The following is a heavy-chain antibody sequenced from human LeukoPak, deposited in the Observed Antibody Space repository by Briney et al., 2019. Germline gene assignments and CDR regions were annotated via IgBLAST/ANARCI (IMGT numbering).Heavy chain of an antibody. Sequence: GGSLRLSCAASGFTFSDYYMSWIRQAPGKGLEWVSYISSSGSTIYYADSVKGRFTISRDNSKNTLYLQMNSLRAEDTAVYYCARPITMVRGVHYYYMDVWGKGTTVTISS. CDR3: ARPITMVRGVHYYYMDV. J-gene: IGHJ6*03. V-gene: IGHV3-11*04. CDR2: ISSSGSTI. D-gene: IGHD3-10*01. CDR1: GFTFSDYY.